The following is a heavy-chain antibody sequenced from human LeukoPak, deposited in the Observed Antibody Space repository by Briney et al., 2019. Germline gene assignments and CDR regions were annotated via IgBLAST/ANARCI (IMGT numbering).Heavy chain of an antibody. CDR3: ARTITSYCGGDCYGLYY. V-gene: IGHV1-2*02. CDR2: INPNSGGT. J-gene: IGHJ4*02. D-gene: IGHD2-21*02. Sequence: ASVKVSCKASGYTFTGYYMHWVRQAPGQGLEWMGWINPNSGGTNYAQKFQGRVTMTRDTSISTAYMELSRLRSDDTAVYYCARTITSYCGGDCYGLYYWGQGTLVTVSS. CDR1: GYTFTGYY.